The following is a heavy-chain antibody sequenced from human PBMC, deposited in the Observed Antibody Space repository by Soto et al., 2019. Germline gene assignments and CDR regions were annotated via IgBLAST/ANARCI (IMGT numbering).Heavy chain of an antibody. CDR3: TRDPSRAYYGSGSAFDY. V-gene: IGHV3-49*03. CDR2: IRSKAYGGTT. Sequence: GGSLRLSCTASGFTFGDYAMSWFRQAPGKGLEWVGFIRSKAYGGTTEYAASVKGRFTISRDDSKSIAYLQMNSLKTEDTAVYYCTRDPSRAYYGSGSAFDYWGQGTLVTVSS. CDR1: GFTFGDYA. D-gene: IGHD3-10*01. J-gene: IGHJ4*02.